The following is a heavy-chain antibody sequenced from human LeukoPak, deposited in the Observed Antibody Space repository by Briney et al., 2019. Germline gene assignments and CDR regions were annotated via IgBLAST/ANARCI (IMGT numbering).Heavy chain of an antibody. D-gene: IGHD3-10*01. Sequence: PGGSLRLSCTVSGFTVSSNSMSWVRQAPGKGLEWVSFIYSDNTHYSDSVKGRFTISRDNFKNTVYLQMSSLRAEDTAVYYCAKSLRARGVPDYMDVWGKGTTVTISS. CDR1: GFTVSSNS. V-gene: IGHV3-53*01. CDR3: AKSLRARGVPDYMDV. J-gene: IGHJ6*03. CDR2: IYSDNT.